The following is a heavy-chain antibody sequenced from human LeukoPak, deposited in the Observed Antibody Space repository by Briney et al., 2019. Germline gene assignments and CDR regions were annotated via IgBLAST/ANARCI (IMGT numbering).Heavy chain of an antibody. CDR3: ARSRGGFGDYGSWFDP. D-gene: IGHD4-17*01. CDR2: IYHSGST. CDR1: GGSISSSYW. J-gene: IGHJ5*02. V-gene: IGHV4-4*02. Sequence: SSGTLSLTCAVSGGSISSSYWWSWVRQPPGKGLQWIGEIYHSGSTNYNPSLKSRVTTSIDTSKNQFSLKLNSVTPADTAVYYCARSRGGFGDYGSWFDPWGQGTLVTVSS.